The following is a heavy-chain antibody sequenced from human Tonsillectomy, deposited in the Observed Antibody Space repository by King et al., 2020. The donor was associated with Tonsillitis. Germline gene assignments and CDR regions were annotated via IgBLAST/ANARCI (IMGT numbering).Heavy chain of an antibody. CDR3: ATGTGYSSSWYPYDY. CDR2: ISSSGNTI. J-gene: IGHJ4*02. D-gene: IGHD6-13*01. Sequence: VQLVESGGGLVQPGGSLRLSCAASGFTLSSYEMNWVRQAPGKGLEWVSYISSSGNTIYYADSVKGRFTISRDNAKNSLYLQMNSLRAEDTAVYHCATGTGYSSSWYPYDYWGQGTLVTVSS. V-gene: IGHV3-48*03. CDR1: GFTLSSYE.